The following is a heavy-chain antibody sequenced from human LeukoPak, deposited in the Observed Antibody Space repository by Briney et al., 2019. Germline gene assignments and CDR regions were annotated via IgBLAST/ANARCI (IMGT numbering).Heavy chain of an antibody. D-gene: IGHD3-3*01. CDR1: GFTFSSYA. CDR3: AKGSASYYYDC. CDR2: ISVGGIST. Sequence: GGSLRLSCAASGFTFSSYAMNWVRQAPGKGLEWVSAISVGGISTYYADSVKGRSTISRGDSKNTLYLQMSSLRADDTAVYFCAKGSASYYYDCWGQGTLVTVSS. V-gene: IGHV3-23*01. J-gene: IGHJ4*02.